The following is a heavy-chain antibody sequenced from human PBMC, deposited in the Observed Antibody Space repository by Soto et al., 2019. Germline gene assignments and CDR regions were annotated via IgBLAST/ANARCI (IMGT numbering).Heavy chain of an antibody. D-gene: IGHD2-2*01. CDR1: GGSISSGGYY. V-gene: IGHV4-31*03. CDR2: IYYSGST. CDR3: ARREVVPAAACDY. J-gene: IGHJ4*02. Sequence: QVQLQESGPGLVKPSQTLSLTCTVSGGSISSGGYYWSWIRQHPGKGLEWIGYIYYSGSTYYNPSLKSRVTISVDTSKNQFALKLSSVTAADTAVYYCARREVVPAAACDYWGQGTLVTVSS.